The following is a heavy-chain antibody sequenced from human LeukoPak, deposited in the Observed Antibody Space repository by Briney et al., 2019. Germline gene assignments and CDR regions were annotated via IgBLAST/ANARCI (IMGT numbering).Heavy chain of an antibody. D-gene: IGHD6-13*01. CDR3: ARDGYSSSWYYYYYYYMDV. CDR1: GYTFTAYY. Sequence: ASVKVSCKASGYTFTAYYMHWVRQAPGQGLEWMGWINPNSGGTNYAQKFQGRVTMTRDTSISTAYMELSRLRSDDTAVYYCARDGYSSSWYYYYYYYMDVWGKGTTVTISS. J-gene: IGHJ6*03. CDR2: INPNSGGT. V-gene: IGHV1-2*02.